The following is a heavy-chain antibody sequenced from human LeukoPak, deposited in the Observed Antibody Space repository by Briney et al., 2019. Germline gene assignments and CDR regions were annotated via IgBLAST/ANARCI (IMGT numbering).Heavy chain of an antibody. D-gene: IGHD4-11*01. J-gene: IGHJ6*02. Sequence: GGSLRLSCAASGFTFSSYGMHWVRQAPGKGLEWVAVISYDGSNKYYADSVKGRFTISRDNSKNTLYLQMNSLRAEDTAVYYCARDSGAADYSNLGPHYYGMDVWGQGTMVTVSS. CDR3: ARDSGAADYSNLGPHYYGMDV. CDR2: ISYDGSNK. CDR1: GFTFSSYG. V-gene: IGHV3-30*03.